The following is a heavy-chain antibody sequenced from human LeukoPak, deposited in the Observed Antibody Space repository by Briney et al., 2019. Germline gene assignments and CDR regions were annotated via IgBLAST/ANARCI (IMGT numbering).Heavy chain of an antibody. CDR1: GGSISSSSYY. CDR3: ARHPYSSSFYDY. D-gene: IGHD6-13*01. V-gene: IGHV4-39*01. CDR2: IYYSGST. Sequence: PSETLSLTCTVSGGSISSSSYYWGWLRQPPGKGLEWIGSIYYSGSTYYNPSLKSRVTISVDTSKNQFSLKLSSVTAADTAVYYCARHPYSSSFYDYWGQGTLVTVSS. J-gene: IGHJ4*02.